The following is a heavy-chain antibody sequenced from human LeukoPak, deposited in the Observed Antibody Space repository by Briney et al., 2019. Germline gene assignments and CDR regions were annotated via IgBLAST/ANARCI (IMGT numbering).Heavy chain of an antibody. J-gene: IGHJ4*02. CDR1: GYSFISYW. CDR3: ARAYSSGYKFDY. V-gene: IGHV5-10-1*01. Sequence: PGESLKISCKGSGYSFISYWISWVRQMPGKGLEWMGTIDPSDSYTNYSPSFQGHVTISADKSISTAYLQWGSLKASDTAMYYCARAYSSGYKFDYWGQGTLVTVSS. D-gene: IGHD3-22*01. CDR2: IDPSDSYT.